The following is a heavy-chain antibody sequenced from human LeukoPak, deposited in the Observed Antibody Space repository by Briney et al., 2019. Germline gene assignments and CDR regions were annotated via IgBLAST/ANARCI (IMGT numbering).Heavy chain of an antibody. CDR3: ARQGGGYCSSTSCYAIYFDY. CDR1: GGSFSGYY. D-gene: IGHD2-2*01. V-gene: IGHV4-34*01. J-gene: IGHJ4*02. CDR2: INHSGST. Sequence: SETLSLTCAVYGGSFSGYYWSWIRQPPGKGLEWIGEINHSGSTYYNPSLKSRVTISVDTSKNQFSLKLSSVTAADTAVYYCARQGGGYCSSTSCYAIYFDYWGQGTLVTVSS.